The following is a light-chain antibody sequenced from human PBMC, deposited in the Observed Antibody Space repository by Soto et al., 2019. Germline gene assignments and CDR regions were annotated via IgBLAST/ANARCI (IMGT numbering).Light chain of an antibody. CDR1: ESIRTW. V-gene: IGKV1-5*01. CDR3: QQYHNYPRT. CDR2: DAS. Sequence: DIQMTQSPSTLSASIGDRVTITCRVSESIRTWLAWYQHKPGKAPKFLIYDASSLESGVPSRFSGSGSGTEFTLTISNLQPDDFATYFCQQYHNYPRTFGQGTQVEIK. J-gene: IGKJ1*01.